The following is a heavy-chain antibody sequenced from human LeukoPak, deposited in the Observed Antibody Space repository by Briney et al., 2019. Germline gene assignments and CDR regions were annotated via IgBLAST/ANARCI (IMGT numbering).Heavy chain of an antibody. CDR2: INPNSGGT. CDR1: GYTFTGHY. Sequence: ASVKVSCKASGYTFTGHYMHWVRQAPGQGPEWLGWINPNSGGTIYAQNFQGRVTMTRDTSISTAYMELSSLRSDDTAVYYCAKDGYCSGGSCYDYFDYWGQGTLVTVSS. D-gene: IGHD2-15*01. V-gene: IGHV1-2*02. J-gene: IGHJ4*02. CDR3: AKDGYCSGGSCYDYFDY.